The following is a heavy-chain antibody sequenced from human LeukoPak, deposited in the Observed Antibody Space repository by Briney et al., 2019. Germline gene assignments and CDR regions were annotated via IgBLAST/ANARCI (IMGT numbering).Heavy chain of an antibody. CDR2: INPSGGST. D-gene: IGHD6-13*01. Sequence: ASVKVSCKASGYTFTSYYMHWVRQAPGQGLEWMGIINPSGGSTSYAQKFQGRVTMTRDTSTSTVYMELSSLRSEDTAVYYCEKVAAAGSFDYWGQGTLVTVSS. J-gene: IGHJ4*02. CDR1: GYTFTSYY. CDR3: EKVAAAGSFDY. V-gene: IGHV1-46*01.